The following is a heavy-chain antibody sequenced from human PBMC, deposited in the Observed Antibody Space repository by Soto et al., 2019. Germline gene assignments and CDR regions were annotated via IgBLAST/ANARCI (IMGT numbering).Heavy chain of an antibody. J-gene: IGHJ6*02. CDR3: ARDTAREYYYYYGMDV. V-gene: IGHV3-33*01. CDR2: IWDDGSNK. CDR1: GFTFSIYA. Sequence: QVQLVESGGGVVQPGRSLRLSCAASGFTFSIYAMHWVRQAPGKGLEWVAVIWDDGSNKYYADSVKGRFTISRDNSKNTLYLQMISLRAEDKAVYYCARDTAREYYYYYGMDVWGQGTTVTVSS.